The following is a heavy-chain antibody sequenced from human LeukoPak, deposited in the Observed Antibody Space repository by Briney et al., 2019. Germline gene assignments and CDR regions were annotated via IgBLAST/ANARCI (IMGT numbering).Heavy chain of an antibody. CDR2: IIPIFGTA. V-gene: IGHV1-69*01. J-gene: IGHJ6*03. D-gene: IGHD3-3*01. Sequence: SVKVSCKASGGTFSSYAISWVRQAPGQGLEWMGGIIPIFGTANYAQKFQGRVTITADESTSTAYMELSSLRSEDTAVYYCARASITIFGVVIRRTKNYCYYMDVWGKGTTVTVSS. CDR1: GGTFSSYA. CDR3: ARASITIFGVVIRRTKNYCYYMDV.